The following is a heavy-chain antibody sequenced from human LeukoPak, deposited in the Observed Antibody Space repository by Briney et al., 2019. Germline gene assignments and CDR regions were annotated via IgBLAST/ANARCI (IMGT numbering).Heavy chain of an antibody. Sequence: SVKVSCKASGGTFSSYAISWVRQAPGQGLEWMGGIIPIFGTANYAQKFQGRVTITTDESTSTAYMELSSLRSEDTAVYYCARGPLVSVVVITQDYYYYMDVWGKGTTVTVSS. CDR3: ARGPLVSVVVITQDYYYYMDV. V-gene: IGHV1-69*05. D-gene: IGHD3-22*01. CDR2: IIPIFGTA. CDR1: GGTFSSYA. J-gene: IGHJ6*03.